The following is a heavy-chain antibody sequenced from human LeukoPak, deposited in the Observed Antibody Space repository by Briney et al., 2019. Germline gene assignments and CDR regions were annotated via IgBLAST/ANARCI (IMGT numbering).Heavy chain of an antibody. Sequence: QPGGSLRLSCAASGFTFSNCAMSWVRQAPGKELEWVSTIGGSGGSTYYADSVKGRLTISRDNSKNTLYLQMNSLRAEDTAIYYCVSTVTTSYGMDVWGQGTTVTVSS. CDR2: IGGSGGST. CDR3: VSTVTTSYGMDV. D-gene: IGHD4-11*01. J-gene: IGHJ6*02. V-gene: IGHV3-23*01. CDR1: GFTFSNCA.